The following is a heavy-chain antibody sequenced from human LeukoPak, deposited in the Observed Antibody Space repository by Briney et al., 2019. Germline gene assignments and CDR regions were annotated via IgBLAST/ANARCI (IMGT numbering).Heavy chain of an antibody. CDR2: IKPDGSEK. CDR1: GFTFGTSY. Sequence: GSLRLSCAASGFTFGTSYMSWVRQAPGGGLECVSKIKPDGSEKFYVDSVKGRFTVSRDNAKNSLYLQMDSLGAEDTAVYYCAREEWWHLDIWGRGTLVTISS. J-gene: IGHJ2*01. V-gene: IGHV3-7*01. CDR3: AREEWWHLDI. D-gene: IGHD3-3*01.